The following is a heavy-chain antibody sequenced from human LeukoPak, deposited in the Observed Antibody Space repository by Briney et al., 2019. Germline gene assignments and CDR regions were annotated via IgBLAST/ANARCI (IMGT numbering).Heavy chain of an antibody. CDR2: IYPGDSDT. CDR3: ARLRPDTSGLYYFDY. Sequence: GASLKISCKGSGSILTSYWIGWVRQLSGKGLEWMGIIYPGDSDTRYSPSFQGQVTISADKSISTAYLQWSSLKASDTAMYYCARLRPDTSGLYYFDYWGQGTLVTVSS. CDR1: GSILTSYW. J-gene: IGHJ4*02. D-gene: IGHD3-22*01. V-gene: IGHV5-51*01.